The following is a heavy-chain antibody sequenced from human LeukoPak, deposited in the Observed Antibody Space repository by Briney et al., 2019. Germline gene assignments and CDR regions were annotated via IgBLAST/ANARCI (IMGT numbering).Heavy chain of an antibody. CDR1: GFTLSGNW. D-gene: IGHD3-16*01. Sequence: GGSLRLSCAASGFTLSGNWMHWVRQAPGKGLVWVSRINSDGSSTSYADSVKGRFTISRDNSKNTLFLQMNSLRAEDSAVYYCARDLGSEAFDIWGQGTMVTVSS. CDR2: INSDGSST. CDR3: ARDLGSEAFDI. V-gene: IGHV3-74*01. J-gene: IGHJ3*02.